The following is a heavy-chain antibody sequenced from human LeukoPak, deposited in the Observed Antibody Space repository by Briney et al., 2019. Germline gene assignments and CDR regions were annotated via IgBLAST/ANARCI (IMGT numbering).Heavy chain of an antibody. CDR3: AKDVDILTDY. D-gene: IGHD3-9*01. CDR2: ISYDGSNK. V-gene: IGHV3-30*18. CDR1: GFTFSSYG. J-gene: IGHJ4*02. Sequence: GRSLRLSCAASGFTFSSYGMHWVRQAPGKGLEWVAVISYDGSNKYYADSVKGRFTISRDNSKNTLYLQMNSLRAEDTGVYYCAKDVDILTDYWGQGTLVTVSS.